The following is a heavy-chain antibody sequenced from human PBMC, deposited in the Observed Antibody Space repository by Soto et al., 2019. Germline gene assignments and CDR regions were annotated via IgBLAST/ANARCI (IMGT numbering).Heavy chain of an antibody. CDR3: AKDASDFWSGYYTGIVDY. D-gene: IGHD3-3*01. CDR2: ISYDGSNK. V-gene: IGHV3-30*18. J-gene: IGHJ4*02. CDR1: GFTFSSYG. Sequence: QVQLVESGGGVVQPGRSLRLSCAASGFTFSSYGMHWVRQAPGKGLEWVAVISYDGSNKYYADSVKGRFTISRDNSKNTLYLQMNSLRAEDTAVSYCAKDASDFWSGYYTGIVDYWGQGTLVTVSS.